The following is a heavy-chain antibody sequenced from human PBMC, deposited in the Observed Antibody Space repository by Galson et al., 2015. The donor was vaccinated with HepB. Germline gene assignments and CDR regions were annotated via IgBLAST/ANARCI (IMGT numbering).Heavy chain of an antibody. J-gene: IGHJ5*02. Sequence: SVKVSCKASGYTFTSYYVHWVRQAPGQGLEWMGIINPSGGSTSYAQKFQGRVTMTRDTSTSTVYMELSSLRSEDTAVYYCARAEVGTGPFDPWGQGTLVTVSS. CDR2: INPSGGST. CDR3: ARAEVGTGPFDP. CDR1: GYTFTSYY. D-gene: IGHD4-23*01. V-gene: IGHV1-46*01.